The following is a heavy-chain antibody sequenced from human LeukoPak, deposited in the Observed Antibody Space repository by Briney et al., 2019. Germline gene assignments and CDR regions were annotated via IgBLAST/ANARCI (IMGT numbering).Heavy chain of an antibody. CDR2: IYYSGSI. D-gene: IGHD6-19*01. V-gene: IGHV4-39*01. CDR1: GGSISDSNYF. Sequence: PSETLSLTCTVSGGSISDSNYFWGWIRQPPGKGLEWIGNIYYSGSISYNPSLKSRVTISVDTSKNQFSLKLSSVTAADTAMYYCARFDRREQWLPFDYWGQGTLVTV. J-gene: IGHJ4*02. CDR3: ARFDRREQWLPFDY.